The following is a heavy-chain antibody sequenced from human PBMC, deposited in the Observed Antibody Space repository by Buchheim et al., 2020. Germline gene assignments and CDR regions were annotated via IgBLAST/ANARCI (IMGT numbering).Heavy chain of an antibody. Sequence: QVQVVESGGGLVQPGGSLTLSCAASGFNFKNYGMHWVRQAPGKGLEWLAVISYNANKKYYGDSVKGRFTVSRDNSKNTLYLQMRSMSAEDTAVYYCAKDYYDGSGDYYSRLGYFFGMDVWGQGTT. CDR2: ISYNANKK. D-gene: IGHD3-10*01. CDR3: AKDYYDGSGDYYSRLGYFFGMDV. V-gene: IGHV3-30*18. J-gene: IGHJ6*02. CDR1: GFNFKNYG.